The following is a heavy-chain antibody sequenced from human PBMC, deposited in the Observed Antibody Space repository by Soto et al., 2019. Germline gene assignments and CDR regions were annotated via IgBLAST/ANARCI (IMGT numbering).Heavy chain of an antibody. CDR3: ARVISYSGYDC. D-gene: IGHD5-12*01. CDR1: GVTFSSNY. J-gene: IGHJ4*02. Sequence: LRPCGATSGVTFSSNYMSWVRQAPGKGLEWVSILYSGGSTYYEDSVTGRFSISRDNSKNTLYLQMNSLRAEDPAVYYCARVISYSGYDCWGQGTLGTVS. CDR2: LYSGGST. V-gene: IGHV3-53*01.